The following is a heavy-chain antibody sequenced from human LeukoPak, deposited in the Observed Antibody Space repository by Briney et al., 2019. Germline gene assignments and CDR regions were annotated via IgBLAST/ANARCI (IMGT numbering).Heavy chain of an antibody. CDR1: GGTFSSYA. J-gene: IGHJ4*02. D-gene: IGHD5-12*01. CDR2: IIPILGIA. CDR3: ARDQGWLKFNYFDY. Sequence: SVKVSCKASGGTFSSYAISWVRQAPGQGLEWMGRIIPILGIANYAQKFQGRVTITADKSTSTAYMELSSLRSEDTAVYYCARDQGWLKFNYFDYWGQGTLVTVSS. V-gene: IGHV1-69*04.